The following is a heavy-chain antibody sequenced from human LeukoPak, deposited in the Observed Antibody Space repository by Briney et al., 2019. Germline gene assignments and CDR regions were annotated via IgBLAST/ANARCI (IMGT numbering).Heavy chain of an antibody. D-gene: IGHD3-10*01. CDR2: IRSKAYGGTT. J-gene: IGHJ4*02. V-gene: IGHV3-49*04. CDR1: GFTFGDYA. CDR3: TRASGSGSYYRLDY. Sequence: GGSPRLSCTASGFTFGDYAMSWVRQAPGKGLEWVGFIRSKAYGGTTEYAASVKGRFTISRDDSKSIAYLQMNSLKTEDTAVYYCTRASGSGSYYRLDYWGQGTLVTVSS.